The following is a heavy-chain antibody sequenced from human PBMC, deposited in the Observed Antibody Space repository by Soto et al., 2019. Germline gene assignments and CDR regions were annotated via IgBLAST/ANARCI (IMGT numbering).Heavy chain of an antibody. CDR2: ISYDGNNK. CDR3: ACQHVTSTRYS. V-gene: IGHV3-30-3*01. J-gene: IGHJ4*02. Sequence: VGSLRLSCAASGCTFISYARHWVRQAPGKGLEWVAVISYDGNNKFYADSVKGRFTISRDNAKNSRFLQMNGLRAEETPVYYWACQHVTSTRYSWGRGPLVTVSP. D-gene: IGHD2-2*01. CDR1: GCTFISYA.